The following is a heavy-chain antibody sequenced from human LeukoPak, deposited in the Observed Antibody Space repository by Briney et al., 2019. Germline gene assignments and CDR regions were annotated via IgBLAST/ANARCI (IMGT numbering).Heavy chain of an antibody. D-gene: IGHD2-2*01. CDR1: GFTFDDYA. J-gene: IGHJ4*02. Sequence: GGSLRLSCAASGFTFDDYAMHWVRQAPGKGLEWVSGISWNSGSIGYADSVKGRFTISRDNAKNSLYLQMNSLRAEDTALYYCAKGRTPYCSSTSCYVDYWGQGTLVTVSS. CDR3: AKGRTPYCSSTSCYVDY. CDR2: ISWNSGSI. V-gene: IGHV3-9*01.